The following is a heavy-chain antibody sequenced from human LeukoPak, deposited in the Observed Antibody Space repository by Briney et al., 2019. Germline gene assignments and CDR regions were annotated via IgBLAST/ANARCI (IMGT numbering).Heavy chain of an antibody. D-gene: IGHD6-6*01. CDR2: ISSSSNII. J-gene: IGHJ5*02. CDR1: GFTFSSYS. CDR3: ARDEGRNVYSSSFWFDP. Sequence: GGSLRLSCAASGFTFSSYSMNWVRQAPGKGLEWVSYISSSSNIIYYADSVKGRFTISRDNAKNSLYLQMNSLRDEDTAVYYCARDEGRNVYSSSFWFDPWGQGTLVTVSS. V-gene: IGHV3-48*02.